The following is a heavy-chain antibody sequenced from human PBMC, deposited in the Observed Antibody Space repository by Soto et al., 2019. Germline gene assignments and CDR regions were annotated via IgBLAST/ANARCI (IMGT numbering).Heavy chain of an antibody. J-gene: IGHJ6*02. D-gene: IGHD1-7*01. Sequence: VGSLRLSCAASGFSFSAYYMSWIRQAPGKGLEWVSYISFNGDVTRYSDSVEGRFTVSRDNAKKSLYLQMNSLRVEDTAVYYCARHSYNWNYPVWNYYYGMDVCGQGTTVTVSS. CDR2: ISFNGDVT. CDR1: GFSFSAYY. V-gene: IGHV3-11*01. CDR3: ARHSYNWNYPVWNYYYGMDV.